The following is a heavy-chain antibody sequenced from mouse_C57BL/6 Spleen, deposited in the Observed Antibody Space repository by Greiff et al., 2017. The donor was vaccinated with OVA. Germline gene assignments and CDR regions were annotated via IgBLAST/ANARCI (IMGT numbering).Heavy chain of an antibody. CDR1: GYAFSSSW. J-gene: IGHJ3*01. CDR3: AREGYDSSAWFAY. CDR2: IYPGDGDT. Sequence: QVQLQQSGPELVKPGASVKISCKASGYAFSSSWMNWVKQRPGKGLEWIGRIYPGDGDTNYNGKFKGKAALTADKSSSTAYMQLSSLTSEDSAVYFCAREGYDSSAWFAYWGQGTLVTVSA. D-gene: IGHD2-4*01. V-gene: IGHV1-82*01.